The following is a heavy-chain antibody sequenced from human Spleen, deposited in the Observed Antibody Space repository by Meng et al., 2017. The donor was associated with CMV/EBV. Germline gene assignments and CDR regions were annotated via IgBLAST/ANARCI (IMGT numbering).Heavy chain of an antibody. V-gene: IGHV3-33*06. D-gene: IGHD6-13*01. CDR2: IWYDASIK. Sequence: GGSLRLSCAAAGFTFDDYAMHWVRQAPGKGLEWVAIIWYDASIKYYADSVKGRFTISRDNSKNTMYLQMNSLRAEDTAVYYCAKGLSRSWYVGDYWGQGALVTVSS. CDR1: GFTFDDYA. CDR3: AKGLSRSWYVGDY. J-gene: IGHJ4*02.